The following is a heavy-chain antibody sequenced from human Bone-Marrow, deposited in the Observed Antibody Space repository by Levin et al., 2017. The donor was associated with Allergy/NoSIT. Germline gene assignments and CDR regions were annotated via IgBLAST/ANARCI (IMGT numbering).Heavy chain of an antibody. Sequence: GASVKVSWKASGYSFTGFYLHWIRQAPRQGLEWMGWISPNSGGTNYAQKFQGRVTMSRDTSISTAYMELSRLRSDDTAVYYCSRRPHYYDSSGYYGSHAFDIWGQGTMVTVSS. J-gene: IGHJ3*02. V-gene: IGHV1-2*02. CDR3: SRRPHYYDSSGYYGSHAFDI. CDR1: GYSFTGFY. D-gene: IGHD3-22*01. CDR2: ISPNSGGT.